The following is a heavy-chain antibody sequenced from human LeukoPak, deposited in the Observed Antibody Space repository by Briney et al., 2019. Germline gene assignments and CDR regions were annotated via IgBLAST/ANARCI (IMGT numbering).Heavy chain of an antibody. J-gene: IGHJ3*02. Sequence: ASVKVSCKASGGTFSSYAISWVRQAPGQGLEWMGRIIPILGIANYAQKFQGRVTITADKSTSTAYMELSSLRSEDTAVYYCARESYDSSGYYYSAYDAFDIWGQGTMVTVSS. CDR3: ARESYDSSGYYYSAYDAFDI. CDR1: GGTFSSYA. D-gene: IGHD3-22*01. V-gene: IGHV1-69*04. CDR2: IIPILGIA.